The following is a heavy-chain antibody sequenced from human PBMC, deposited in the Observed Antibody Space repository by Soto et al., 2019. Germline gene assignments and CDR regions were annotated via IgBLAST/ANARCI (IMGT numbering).Heavy chain of an antibody. D-gene: IGHD3-16*01. J-gene: IGHJ4*02. V-gene: IGHV4-59*08. CDR1: GGSISSYY. CDR3: ARHEGRTLVYFDY. CDR2: IYYSGST. Sequence: QVQLQESGPGLVKPSETLSLTCTVSGGSISSYYWSWIRQPPGKGQEWIGYIYYSGSTNYNPSLKSRVTISVDTSKNQFSLKLSSVTAADTAVYYCARHEGRTLVYFDYWGQGTLVTVSS.